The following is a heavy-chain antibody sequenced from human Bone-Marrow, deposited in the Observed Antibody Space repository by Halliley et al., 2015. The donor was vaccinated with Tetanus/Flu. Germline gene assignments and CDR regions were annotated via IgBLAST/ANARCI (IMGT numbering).Heavy chain of an antibody. D-gene: IGHD3-16*01. CDR3: ARAHWVTYSMDV. J-gene: IGHJ6*02. V-gene: IGHV4-31*02. Sequence: LEWIGYSYYSGRTYYKPSLKGRASLSVDTSNNQFSLKLSSVTVADTAVYYCARAHWVTYSMDVWGQGTTVTVSS. CDR2: SYYSGRT.